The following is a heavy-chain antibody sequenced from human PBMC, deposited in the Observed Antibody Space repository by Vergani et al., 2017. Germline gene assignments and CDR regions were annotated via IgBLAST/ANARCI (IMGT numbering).Heavy chain of an antibody. CDR1: GGTFSSYA. CDR2: INPIFGTA. V-gene: IGHV1-69*01. D-gene: IGHD1-14*01. J-gene: IGHJ6*03. Sequence: QVQLVQSGAEVKKPGSSVKVSCKASGGTFSSYAISWVRQAPGQGLEWMGGINPIFGTANYAQKFKGRVTITADESTSTAYMELSSLRSEDTAVYYCASDLEPHGYYYYYMDVWGKGTTVTVSS. CDR3: ASDLEPHGYYYYYMDV.